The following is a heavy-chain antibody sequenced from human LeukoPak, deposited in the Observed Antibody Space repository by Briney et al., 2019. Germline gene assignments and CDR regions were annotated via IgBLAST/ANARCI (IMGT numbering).Heavy chain of an antibody. CDR2: IRSKTYGGTT. D-gene: IGHD1-26*01. V-gene: IGHV3-49*04. CDR1: GFTFGDHA. CDR3: TRVFRWGAGDC. J-gene: IGHJ4*02. Sequence: GGSLRLSCAASGFTFGDHAMNWVRQAPGKGMEWVGFIRSKTYGGTTEYAASVKGRFTILRDDSKSIAYRQMNSLKAEDKGVFYCTRVFRWGAGDCWGQGTLVTVSS.